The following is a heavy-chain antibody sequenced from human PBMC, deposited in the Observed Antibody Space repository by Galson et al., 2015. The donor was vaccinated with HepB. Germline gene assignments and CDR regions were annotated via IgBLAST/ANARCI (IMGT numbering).Heavy chain of an antibody. Sequence: SLRLSCAASGFTFSSYAMSWVRQAPGKGLEWVSAISGSGGSTYYADSVKGRFTISRDNSKNTLYLQMNSLRAEDTAVYYCAKVGKGYCSSTSCPDYYYYYGMDVWGQGTTVTVSS. J-gene: IGHJ6*02. CDR1: GFTFSSYA. CDR2: ISGSGGST. CDR3: AKVGKGYCSSTSCPDYYYYYGMDV. V-gene: IGHV3-23*01. D-gene: IGHD2-2*01.